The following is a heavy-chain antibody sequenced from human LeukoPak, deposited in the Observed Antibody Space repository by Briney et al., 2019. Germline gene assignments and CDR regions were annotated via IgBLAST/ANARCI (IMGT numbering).Heavy chain of an antibody. CDR3: AKTIVGSNVFDI. D-gene: IGHD1-26*01. J-gene: IGHJ3*02. Sequence: GGSLRLSCAASGFTFSLHWMSWFRQAPGKGLEWVANIKEDGSETYYVDSVKGRFTISRDNAKNSLYLQMNSLRGEDTGVYYCAKTIVGSNVFDIWGQGTLVTVSS. CDR2: IKEDGSET. CDR1: GFTFSLHW. V-gene: IGHV3-7*01.